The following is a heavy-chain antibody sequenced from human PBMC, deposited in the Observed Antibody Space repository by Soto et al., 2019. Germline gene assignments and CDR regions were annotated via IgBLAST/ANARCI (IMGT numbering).Heavy chain of an antibody. CDR2: IKQDGGEQ. CDR3: ARDSGSSYSGYLHES. V-gene: IGHV3-7*01. CDR1: GFIFSSNC. D-gene: IGHD5-12*01. Sequence: GGSLRLSCAASGFIFSSNCMSWVRQAPGKGLEWVATIKQDGGEQYYVDSVKGRFTMSRDNARNSVYLQMNSLRAEDTAVYYCARDSGSSYSGYLHESWGQGTLVTVSS. J-gene: IGHJ5*02.